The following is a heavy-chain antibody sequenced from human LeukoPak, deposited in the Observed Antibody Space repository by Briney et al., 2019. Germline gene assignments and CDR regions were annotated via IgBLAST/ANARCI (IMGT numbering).Heavy chain of an antibody. V-gene: IGHV4-39*07. CDR2: IYYSGNT. D-gene: IGHD2-15*01. CDR1: GGSFSSPSYY. J-gene: IGHJ4*02. CDR3: ARDILLQYCYFDS. Sequence: PSETLSLTCTVFGGSFSSPSYYWAWIRQPPGKGLEWIGSIYYSGNTYYNPSLKSRVTIFVDTSKRQFSLKLTSVTAADTAVYFCARDILLQYCYFDSWGQGTLVTVSS.